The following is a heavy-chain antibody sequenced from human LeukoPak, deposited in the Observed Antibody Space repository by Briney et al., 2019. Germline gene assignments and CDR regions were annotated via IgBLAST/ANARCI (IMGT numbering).Heavy chain of an antibody. V-gene: IGHV3-33*06. D-gene: IGHD6-19*01. CDR2: IYYDGSKK. J-gene: IGHJ4*02. CDR1: GFKFSSYG. CDR3: AKDFGLSSGWYADY. Sequence: SGGSLRLSCAASGFKFSSYGMHCVRHTPGKGLEWVAIIYYDGSKKYYTDAVKGRFTISRDNSKSTLYLQMTRLRAEDTAIYYCAKDFGLSSGWYADYWGQGTLVTVSS.